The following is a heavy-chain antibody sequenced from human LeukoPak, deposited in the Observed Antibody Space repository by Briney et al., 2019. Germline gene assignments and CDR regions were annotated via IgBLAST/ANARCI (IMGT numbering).Heavy chain of an antibody. CDR1: GYTFTSYG. J-gene: IGHJ4*02. CDR2: ISAYNGNT. D-gene: IGHD2-2*02. V-gene: IGHV1-18*04. Sequence: ASVKVSCKASGYTFTSYGISWVRQAPGQGLEWMGWISAYNGNTNYAQKLQGRVTMTTVTSTSTAYMELRSLRSDDTAVYYCARGPPSIVPAAIGYWGQGTLVTVSS. CDR3: ARGPPSIVPAAIGY.